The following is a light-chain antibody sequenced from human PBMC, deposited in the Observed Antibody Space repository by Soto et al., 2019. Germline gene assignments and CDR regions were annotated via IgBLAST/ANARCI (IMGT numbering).Light chain of an antibody. CDR2: VNSDGSH. J-gene: IGLJ1*01. CDR3: QTWGTGIRV. CDR1: SGHSNYA. Sequence: QPVLTQSPSASASLGASVKLTCTLSSGHSNYAIAWHQQQPEKGPRYLMKVNSDGSHRKGDGIPDRFSGSSSGAQRYLTISSLQSEDEADYYCQTWGTGIRVFGNGTKVTVL. V-gene: IGLV4-69*01.